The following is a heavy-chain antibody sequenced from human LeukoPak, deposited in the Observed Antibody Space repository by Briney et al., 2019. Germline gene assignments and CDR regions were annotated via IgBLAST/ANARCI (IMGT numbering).Heavy chain of an antibody. CDR3: AREAGIAAAGTGVGTFDY. CDR1: GGSVSSGSYY. Sequence: PSETLSLTCTVSGGSVSSGSYYWSWIRQPPGKGLEWIGYIYYSGSTNYNPSLKSRVTISVDTSKNQISLKLSSVTAADTAVYYCAREAGIAAAGTGVGTFDYWGQGTLVTVSS. CDR2: IYYSGST. V-gene: IGHV4-61*01. J-gene: IGHJ4*02. D-gene: IGHD6-13*01.